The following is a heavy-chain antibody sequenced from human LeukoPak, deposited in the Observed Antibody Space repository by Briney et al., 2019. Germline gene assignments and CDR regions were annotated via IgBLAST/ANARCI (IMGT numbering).Heavy chain of an antibody. J-gene: IGHJ4*02. V-gene: IGHV3-30*02. CDR2: IQNDGSDK. D-gene: IGHD6-13*01. Sequence: GGSLRLSCAASGINFRSSGMHWVRQAPGKGLEWVTFIQNDGSDKYYAASVKGRFTIPRDNSKNTVYLHMASLRADDTALYYCAREGGRAVPGRFDQWGQGTLVTVSS. CDR3: AREGGRAVPGRFDQ. CDR1: GINFRSSG.